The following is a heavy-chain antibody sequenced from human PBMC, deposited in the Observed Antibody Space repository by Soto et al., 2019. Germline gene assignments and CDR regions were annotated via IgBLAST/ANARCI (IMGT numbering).Heavy chain of an antibody. CDR1: GFTFSSYS. V-gene: IGHV3-21*01. CDR3: ARDSSSWYYFDY. J-gene: IGHJ4*02. CDR2: ISSSSSYI. D-gene: IGHD6-13*01. Sequence: GGSLRLSCAASGFTFSSYSMNWVRRAPGKGLEWVSSISSSSSYIYYADSVKGRFTISRDNAKNSLYLQMNSLRAEDTAVYYCARDSSSWYYFDYWGQGTLVTVSS.